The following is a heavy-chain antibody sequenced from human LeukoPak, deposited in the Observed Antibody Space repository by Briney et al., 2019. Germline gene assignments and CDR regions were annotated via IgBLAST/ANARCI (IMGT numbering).Heavy chain of an antibody. Sequence: GGSLRLSCAASGFTFNSYAMSWVRQAPGKGLEWVSAISGSGDYTYYADSVKGRVTISRDNSKNTMHLQMNSLRAEDTAVYYCAKYKEDYYDSSGYYNSFDYWGQGTLVTVSS. J-gene: IGHJ4*02. CDR1: GFTFNSYA. CDR2: ISGSGDYT. V-gene: IGHV3-23*01. D-gene: IGHD3-22*01. CDR3: AKYKEDYYDSSGYYNSFDY.